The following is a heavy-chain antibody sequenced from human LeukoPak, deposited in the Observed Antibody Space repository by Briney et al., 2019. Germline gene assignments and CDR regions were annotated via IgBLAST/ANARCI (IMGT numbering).Heavy chain of an antibody. CDR2: INPNSGGT. CDR3: VRGGGTAHFDY. D-gene: IGHD1-26*01. V-gene: IGHV1-2*02. J-gene: IGHJ4*02. Sequence: ASVKVSCKASGYTFTGYYMHWVRQAPGQGLEWMGWINPNSGGTNYAQKFQGRVAMTRDTSISTAYMELSSLTSDDTAVYFCVRGGGTAHFDYWGQGTLVTVSS. CDR1: GYTFTGYY.